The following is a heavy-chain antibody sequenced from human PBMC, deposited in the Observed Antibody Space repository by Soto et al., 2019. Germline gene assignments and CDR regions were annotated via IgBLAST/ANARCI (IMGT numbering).Heavy chain of an antibody. CDR1: GYTFTSYA. CDR2: SNAGNGNT. J-gene: IGHJ1*01. D-gene: IGHD6-19*01. V-gene: IGHV1-3*01. CDR3: ARDHSQWSPEYFQH. Sequence: ASVKVSCKASGYTFTSYAMHWVRQAPGQRLEWMGWSNAGNGNTKYSQKFQGRVTITRDTSASKAYMELSSLRSEDTAVDYCARDHSQWSPEYFQHWGQGTLVTVSS.